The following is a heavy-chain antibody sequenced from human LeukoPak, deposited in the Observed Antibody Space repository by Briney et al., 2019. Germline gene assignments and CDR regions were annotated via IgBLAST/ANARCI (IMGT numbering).Heavy chain of an antibody. V-gene: IGHV3-23*01. CDR1: GFTFSSYG. CDR3: AKEKWLRFDS. J-gene: IGHJ4*02. D-gene: IGHD5-12*01. CDR2: ISGSDATT. Sequence: GGTLRLSCAASGFTFSSYGINWVRQAPGKGLEWVSAISGSDATTYYADSVKGRFTISRDSSKNTVFLQMNNLRADDTAVYFCAKEKWLRFDSWGQGTLVTVSS.